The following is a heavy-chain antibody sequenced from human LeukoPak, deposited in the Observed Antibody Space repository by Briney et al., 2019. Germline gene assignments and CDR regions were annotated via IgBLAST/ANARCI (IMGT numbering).Heavy chain of an antibody. Sequence: SGTLSLTCGVSGGSISNTNWWSWVRQPPGQGLEWIGEISLTGLTHYNPSLESRVTVSLDKTKNQLSLNLTSVTAADTAVYYCSRENGAFSPFGYWGQGTLVTVLS. CDR2: ISLTGLT. V-gene: IGHV4-4*02. CDR1: GGSISNTNW. D-gene: IGHD2-8*01. J-gene: IGHJ4*02. CDR3: SRENGAFSPFGY.